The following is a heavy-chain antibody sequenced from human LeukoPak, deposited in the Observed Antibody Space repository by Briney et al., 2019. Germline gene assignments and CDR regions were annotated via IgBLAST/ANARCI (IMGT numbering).Heavy chain of an antibody. CDR1: GFTVSSNY. D-gene: IGHD2-15*01. V-gene: IGHV3-66*01. CDR3: ARENHCSGGSCYSRYYYYGMDV. CDR2: IYSGGST. J-gene: IGHJ6*02. Sequence: GGSLRLSCAASGFTVSSNYLSWVRQAPGKGLEWVSIIYSGGSTYYADSVKGRFTISRDNSKNTLYLQMNSLRAEDTAVYYCARENHCSGGSCYSRYYYYGMDVWGQGTTVTVSS.